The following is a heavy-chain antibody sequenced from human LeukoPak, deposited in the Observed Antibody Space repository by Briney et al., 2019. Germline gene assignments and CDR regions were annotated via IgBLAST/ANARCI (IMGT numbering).Heavy chain of an antibody. D-gene: IGHD3-9*01. V-gene: IGHV3-21*01. Sequence: GGSLRLSCAASGFTFSSYSTNWVRQAPGKGLEWVSSISSSSSYIYYADSVRGRFTISRDNSKNTLYLQMNSLRPEDTAVYYCARGLGKYDIGSAFDLWGQGTMVTVSS. CDR3: ARGLGKYDIGSAFDL. CDR1: GFTFSSYS. J-gene: IGHJ3*01. CDR2: ISSSSSYI.